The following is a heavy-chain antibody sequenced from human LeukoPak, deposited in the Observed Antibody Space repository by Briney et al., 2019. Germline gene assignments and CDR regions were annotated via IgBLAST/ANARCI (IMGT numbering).Heavy chain of an antibody. CDR1: GAPFSTYA. D-gene: IGHD1-26*01. CDR2: IIHSLGIA. Sequence: SVKLCWKPSGAPFSTYAISWVRQAPGHGLEWTGWIIHSLGIANYAQKFQGRVTITADKSTSTAYMELSSLRSEDTAVYYCARDGGGSDGFFDYWGQGTLVTVSS. V-gene: IGHV1-69*10. J-gene: IGHJ4*02. CDR3: ARDGGGSDGFFDY.